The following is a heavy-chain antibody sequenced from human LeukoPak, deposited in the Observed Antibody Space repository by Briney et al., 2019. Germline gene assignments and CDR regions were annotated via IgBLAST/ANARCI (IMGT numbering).Heavy chain of an antibody. D-gene: IGHD2-15*01. V-gene: IGHV4-59*08. CDR3: ARHVSTGGIDAFDI. J-gene: IGHJ3*02. CDR1: GGSISSFY. Sequence: PSETLSLTCTVSGGSISSFYWSWIRQPPGKGLEWIGYIFYSGSTNYNPSLKSRVTMSVDTSKSQFSLMLSSVTAADTAVYYCARHVSTGGIDAFDIWGQGTMVTVSS. CDR2: IFYSGST.